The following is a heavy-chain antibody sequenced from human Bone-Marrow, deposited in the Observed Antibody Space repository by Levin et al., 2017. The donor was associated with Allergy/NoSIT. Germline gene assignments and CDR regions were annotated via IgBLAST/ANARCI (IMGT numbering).Heavy chain of an antibody. J-gene: IGHJ4*02. D-gene: IGHD6-19*01. CDR1: GGSFSGYY. CDR2: INHSGST. V-gene: IGHV4-34*01. Sequence: GSLRLSCAVYGGSFSGYYWSWIRQPPGKGLEWIGEINHSGSTNYNPSLKSRVTISVDTSKNQFSLKLSSVTAADTAVYYCARKGQWLAFDYWGQGTLVTVSS. CDR3: ARKGQWLAFDY.